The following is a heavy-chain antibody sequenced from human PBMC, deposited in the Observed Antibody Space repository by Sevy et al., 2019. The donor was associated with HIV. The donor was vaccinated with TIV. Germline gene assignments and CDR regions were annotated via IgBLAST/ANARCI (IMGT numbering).Heavy chain of an antibody. CDR1: GGTFSSYG. Sequence: ASVKGSCKASGGTFSSYGISWVRQAPGQGLEWMGGIIPILGTVNYAQKFQGRVTITADESTKTAYMELSSLRSEDTAVYYCARGGGNGWYYFDYWGQETLVTVSS. CDR3: ARGGGNGWYYFDY. J-gene: IGHJ4*02. D-gene: IGHD6-19*01. CDR2: IIPILGTV. V-gene: IGHV1-69*13.